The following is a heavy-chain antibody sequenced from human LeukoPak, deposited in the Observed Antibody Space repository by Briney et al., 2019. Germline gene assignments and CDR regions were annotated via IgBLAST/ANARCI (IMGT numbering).Heavy chain of an antibody. V-gene: IGHV3-30*18. CDR2: ISYDGSNK. Sequence: GGSLGLSCAGSQFTFSSYGMHWVRQAPGKGLEWLAVISYDGSNKYYADSVKGRFTTSRDNSKNTLYLQMNSLRAEDTAVYYCAKAEYYYDSSGYGDWGQGTLVTVSS. J-gene: IGHJ4*02. CDR1: QFTFSSYG. D-gene: IGHD3-22*01. CDR3: AKAEYYYDSSGYGD.